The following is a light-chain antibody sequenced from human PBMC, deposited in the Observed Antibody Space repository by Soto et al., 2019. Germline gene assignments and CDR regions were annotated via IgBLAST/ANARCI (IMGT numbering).Light chain of an antibody. J-gene: IGKJ1*01. Sequence: EIVMTQSPATLSLSPGERATLSCRASQSVSSNLAWYQQKPGQAPRLLIYRASARATGIPDRFSGSGSGTDFTLTISRLVPEDFAVYYCQQYGSSGTFGQVTKVDIK. CDR1: QSVSSN. CDR3: QQYGSSGT. V-gene: IGKV3-20*01. CDR2: RAS.